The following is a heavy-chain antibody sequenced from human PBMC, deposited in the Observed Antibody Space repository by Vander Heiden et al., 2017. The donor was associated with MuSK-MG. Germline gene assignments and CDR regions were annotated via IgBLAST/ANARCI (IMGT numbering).Heavy chain of an antibody. D-gene: IGHD4-17*01. CDR3: AGRATVTTPRLWYFQH. CDR1: GGSFSGYY. CDR2: INHSGST. J-gene: IGHJ1*01. Sequence: QVQLQQWGAGLLKPSETLSLTCAVYGGSFSGYYWSWIRQPPGKGLEWIGEINHSGSTNYNPSLKSRVTISVDTSKNQFSLKLSSVTAADTAVYYCAGRATVTTPRLWYFQHWGQGTLVTVSS. V-gene: IGHV4-34*01.